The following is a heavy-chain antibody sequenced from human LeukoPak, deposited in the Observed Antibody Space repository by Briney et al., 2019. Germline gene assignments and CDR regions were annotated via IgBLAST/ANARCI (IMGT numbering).Heavy chain of an antibody. J-gene: IGHJ6*02. CDR2: VYYTGTT. Sequence: SETLSLTCTVSGGSISNYYWSWIRQPPGKALEWIGYVYYTGTTKYNPSLKSRATISLDTSKNQFSLKLTSVTAADTALFFCARGYDIDVWGQGTTVTVSS. V-gene: IGHV4-59*01. CDR1: GGSISNYY. CDR3: ARGYDIDV.